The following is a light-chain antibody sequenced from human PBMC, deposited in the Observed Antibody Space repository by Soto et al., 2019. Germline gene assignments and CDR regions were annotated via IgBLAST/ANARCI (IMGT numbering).Light chain of an antibody. CDR1: SSDVGSYNL. V-gene: IGLV2-23*02. CDR3: CSYAGSSTHVV. J-gene: IGLJ2*01. CDR2: EVS. Sequence: QSALTQPASVSGSPGQSITISCTGTSSDVGSYNLVSWYQQHPGKAPKLMIYEVSKRPSGVSNSFSGSKSGNTASLTIAGLQAADEADYYGCSYAGSSTHVVFGGGTKLTVL.